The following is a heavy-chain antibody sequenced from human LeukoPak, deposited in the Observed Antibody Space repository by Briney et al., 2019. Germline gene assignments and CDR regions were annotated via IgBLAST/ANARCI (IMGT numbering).Heavy chain of an antibody. CDR1: GGTSNSHA. V-gene: IGHV1-69*04. J-gene: IGHJ4*02. CDR3: ATTNDGGGYQWGDFFDF. Sequence: SVKVSCKASGGTSNSHAISWVRQAPGQGLEWMGRIIPNLGTTNRAQNFQDRVTLTADKSTNTAYMELTSLTSDDTAVYYCATTNDGGGYQWGDFFDFRGQGTLVTVSS. D-gene: IGHD3-22*01. CDR2: IIPNLGTT.